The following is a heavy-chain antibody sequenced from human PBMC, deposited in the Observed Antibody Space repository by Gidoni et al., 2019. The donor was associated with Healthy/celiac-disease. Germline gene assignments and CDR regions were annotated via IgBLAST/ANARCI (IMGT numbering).Heavy chain of an antibody. CDR1: GFALSNARMG. J-gene: IGHJ3*02. Sequence: QVTLKESGPVLVKPTETLTLTCTVSGFALSNARMGVSWIRQPPGKALEWLAHIFSNDEKSYSTSLKSRLTISKDTSKSQVVLTMTNMDPVDTATYYCARLGGSYVGRRQADAFDIWGQGTMVTVSS. V-gene: IGHV2-26*01. D-gene: IGHD1-26*01. CDR3: ARLGGSYVGRRQADAFDI. CDR2: IFSNDEK.